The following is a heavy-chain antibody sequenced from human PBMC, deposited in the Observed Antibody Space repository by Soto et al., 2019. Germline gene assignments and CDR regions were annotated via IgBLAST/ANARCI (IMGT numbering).Heavy chain of an antibody. Sequence: ASVKVSCKASGCTFSDFDINWLRQAAGQGPEWMGWMNAKSGDTFSAQRLQGKFNMTWDTSLSTAYMEVGSLTSDDAAIYYCARGNPFNYAGFDYWGQGTPVTVSS. CDR3: ARGNPFNYAGFDY. D-gene: IGHD3-16*01. CDR2: MNAKSGDT. CDR1: GCTFSDFD. V-gene: IGHV1-8*01. J-gene: IGHJ4*02.